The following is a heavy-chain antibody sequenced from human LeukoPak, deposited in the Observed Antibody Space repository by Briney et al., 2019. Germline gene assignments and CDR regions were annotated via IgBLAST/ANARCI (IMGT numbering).Heavy chain of an antibody. CDR3: ARGTPITMVRGV. CDR1: GGSISSSSYY. D-gene: IGHD3-10*01. CDR2: IYYSGST. V-gene: IGHV4-39*07. J-gene: IGHJ4*02. Sequence: SETLSLTCTVSGGSISSSSYYWGWIRQPPGKGLEWIGSIYYSGSTYYNPSLKSRVTISVDTSKNQFSLKLSSVTAADTAVYYCARGTPITMVRGVWGQGTLVTVSS.